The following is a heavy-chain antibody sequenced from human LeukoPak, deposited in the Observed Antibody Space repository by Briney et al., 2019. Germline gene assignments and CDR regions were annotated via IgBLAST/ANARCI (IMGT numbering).Heavy chain of an antibody. D-gene: IGHD2-2*01. Sequence: GGSLRLSCAASGFTVSSNYMSWVRQAPGKGLEWVSVIYSGGSTYYADSVKGRFTISRDNSKNTLYLQMNSLRAEDTAVYYCARDRGIVVVPAAYYYYGMDVWGQGTTVTVSS. CDR3: ARDRGIVVVPAAYYYYGMDV. J-gene: IGHJ6*02. CDR2: IYSGGST. CDR1: GFTVSSNY. V-gene: IGHV3-53*01.